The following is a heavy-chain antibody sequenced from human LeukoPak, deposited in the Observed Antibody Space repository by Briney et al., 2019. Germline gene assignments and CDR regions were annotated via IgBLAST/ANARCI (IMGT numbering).Heavy chain of an antibody. CDR3: AKDPKVGATIGYFDY. D-gene: IGHD1-26*01. J-gene: IGHJ4*02. V-gene: IGHV3-23*01. Sequence: GGSLRLSCAASGFTFSSYAMSWVRQAPGKGLEWVSAISGSGGSTYYADSVKGRFTISRDNSKNTLYLQMNSLRAEDTAVYYCAKDPKVGATIGYFDYWGQGTLVTVPS. CDR2: ISGSGGST. CDR1: GFTFSSYA.